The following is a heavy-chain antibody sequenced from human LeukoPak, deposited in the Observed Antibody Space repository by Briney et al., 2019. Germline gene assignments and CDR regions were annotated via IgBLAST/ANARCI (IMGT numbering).Heavy chain of an antibody. V-gene: IGHV3-23*01. CDR1: GVTLSSYA. CDR2: ISSSGSGGNT. Sequence: GGSLRLSCAASGVTLSSYAMSGPRQAPGKGLEWVSGISSSGSGGNTYYADSVKGRFTISRDNSKNTVYLQMNSLRAEDTALYFCAKDKIVGDGRWDFDYWGQGTLVTVSS. J-gene: IGHJ4*02. CDR3: AKDKIVGDGRWDFDY. D-gene: IGHD3-10*01.